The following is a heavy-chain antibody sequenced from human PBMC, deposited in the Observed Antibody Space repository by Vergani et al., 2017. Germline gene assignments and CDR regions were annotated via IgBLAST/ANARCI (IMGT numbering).Heavy chain of an antibody. J-gene: IGHJ6*02. V-gene: IGHV3-7*01. CDR3: ARDRRNYDVVTGYRSGYSYYYGMYV. CDR1: GFIFSSYW. Sequence: EVQLVESGGGLVQPGGSLRLSCAASGFIFSSYWMSWVRQAPGKGLQWVANIKQDGSEKYYVDSVKGRFTISRENAKNSLFLQMNSLRAEDTAVYYCARDRRNYDVVTGYRSGYSYYYGMYVWGQGTTVTVSS. D-gene: IGHD3-9*01. CDR2: IKQDGSEK.